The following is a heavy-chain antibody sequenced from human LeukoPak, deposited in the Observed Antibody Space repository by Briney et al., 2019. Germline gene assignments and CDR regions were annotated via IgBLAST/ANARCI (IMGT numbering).Heavy chain of an antibody. Sequence: SETLSLTCNVSGASIRSGRFHWSWIRRPAGKGLQWIGRINLSGNIDYNPSLWGRLTLSLDTSNNQFSLKLISMTAADTAMYYCARLRLPATLGAFDIWGQGTMVTVSS. CDR3: ARLRLPATLGAFDI. CDR2: INLSGNI. CDR1: GASIRSGRFH. J-gene: IGHJ3*02. V-gene: IGHV4-61*02. D-gene: IGHD5-12*01.